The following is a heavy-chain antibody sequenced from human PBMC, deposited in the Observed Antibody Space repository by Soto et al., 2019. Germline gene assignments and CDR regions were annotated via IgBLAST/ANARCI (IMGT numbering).Heavy chain of an antibody. CDR1: GDSVTSHNYY. CDR3: AREFAP. V-gene: IGHV4-61*01. Sequence: QVQLQESGPGLVKPSETLSLTCNVSGDSVTSHNYYWTWIRQPPGRGLVWIGQIYNSGSTNYNPYLKIRVTISLDTSKNQFSLKLSSVTAADTAVYFCAREFAPWGQGTLVTVSS. J-gene: IGHJ5*02. CDR2: IYNSGST.